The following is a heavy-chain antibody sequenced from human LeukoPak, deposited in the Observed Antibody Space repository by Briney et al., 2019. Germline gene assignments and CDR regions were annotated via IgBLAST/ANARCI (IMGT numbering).Heavy chain of an antibody. V-gene: IGHV3-21*04. Sequence: GGSLRLSCAASGFTFSRYTMNWVRQPPGKGLEWVSSISSSSSYIYYADSVKGRFTISRDNSKNTLYLQMNSLRAEDTAVYYCARAYYYDSSGYYRPDHYYYYMDVWGKGTTVTISS. J-gene: IGHJ6*03. CDR2: ISSSSSYI. D-gene: IGHD3-22*01. CDR3: ARAYYYDSSGYYRPDHYYYYMDV. CDR1: GFTFSRYT.